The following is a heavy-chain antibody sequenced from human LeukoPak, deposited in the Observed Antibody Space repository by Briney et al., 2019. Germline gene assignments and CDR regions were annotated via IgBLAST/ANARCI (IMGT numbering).Heavy chain of an antibody. D-gene: IGHD6-13*01. J-gene: IGHJ3*01. CDR3: AKAYLNSRAAAGNDAFDV. CDR1: GFTFSNHA. Sequence: GGSLRLSCAASGFTFSNHAMNRVRQAPGKGLEWVSSISGSGSSAYFADSVKGRFTISRDNSKNTLNLQMNSLRAEDTAIYYCAKAYLNSRAAAGNDAFDVWGQGTMITVSS. V-gene: IGHV3-23*01. CDR2: ISGSGSSA.